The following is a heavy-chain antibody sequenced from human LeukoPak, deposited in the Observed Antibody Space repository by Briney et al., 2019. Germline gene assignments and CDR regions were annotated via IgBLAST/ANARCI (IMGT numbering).Heavy chain of an antibody. D-gene: IGHD2-2*01. V-gene: IGHV1-18*01. Sequence: GASVKVSCKASGYTFTSYGISWVRQAPGQGLEWMGWISAYNGNTNYAQKLQGRVTMTTDTSTSTAYMELRSLRSDDTAVYYCARGVPGTYYYYYMDDWGKGTTVTVSS. CDR3: ARGVPGTYYYYYMDD. CDR1: GYTFTSYG. CDR2: ISAYNGNT. J-gene: IGHJ6*03.